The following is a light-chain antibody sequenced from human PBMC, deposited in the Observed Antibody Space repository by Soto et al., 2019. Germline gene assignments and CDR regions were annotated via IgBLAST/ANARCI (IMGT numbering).Light chain of an antibody. J-gene: IGLJ2*01. CDR2: DVS. Sequence: QSALTQPRSVSGSPGQSVTISCTGTSSDVGGYNYVSWYQQHPGKAPKLMIYDVSKRPSGVPDRFSGSKSGNTASLTISGLQAEDEADYYCCSYAGSLRVFGGGTKLPS. CDR1: SSDVGGYNY. CDR3: CSYAGSLRV. V-gene: IGLV2-11*01.